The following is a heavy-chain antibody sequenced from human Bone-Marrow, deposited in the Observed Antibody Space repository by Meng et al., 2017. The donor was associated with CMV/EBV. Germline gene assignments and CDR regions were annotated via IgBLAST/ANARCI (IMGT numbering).Heavy chain of an antibody. CDR2: ISYDGSNK. Sequence: GGSLRLSCAASGFTFSSYAMHWVRQAPGKGLEWVAVISYDGSNKYYADSVKGRFTISRDNSKNTLYLQMNSLRAEDTAVYYCARDNGMYGMDVWGQGTTVPVSS. V-gene: IGHV3-30*04. J-gene: IGHJ6*02. CDR1: GFTFSSYA. CDR3: ARDNGMYGMDV. D-gene: IGHD1-14*01.